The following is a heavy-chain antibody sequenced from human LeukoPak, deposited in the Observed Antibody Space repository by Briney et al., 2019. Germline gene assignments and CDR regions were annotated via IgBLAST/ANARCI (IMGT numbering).Heavy chain of an antibody. D-gene: IGHD3-16*01. CDR2: INPNSGGT. J-gene: IGHJ4*02. CDR3: ARSRGIYGHQYYFDY. V-gene: IGHV1-2*06. CDR1: GYTFTGYY. Sequence: ASVKVSCKASGYTFTGYYMHWVRLAPGQGREWMGRINPNSGGTNYAQKFQGRVTMTRDTSISTAYMELSRLRSDDTAVYYCARSRGIYGHQYYFDYWGQGTLVTVSS.